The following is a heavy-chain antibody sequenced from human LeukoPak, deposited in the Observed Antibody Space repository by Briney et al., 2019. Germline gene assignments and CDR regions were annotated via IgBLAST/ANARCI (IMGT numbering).Heavy chain of an antibody. V-gene: IGHV3-30*18. D-gene: IGHD6-19*01. CDR1: GFTFSSYG. Sequence: GGSLRFSCAASGFTFSSYGMHWVRQAPGKGLEWVAVISYEGGTKYYADSVTGRFTISRDNSKNTLYLQMNSLRSEDTAVYYCVKEEVPRVCDWYDYWGQGTLVTVSS. CDR2: ISYEGGTK. CDR3: VKEEVPRVCDWYDY. J-gene: IGHJ4*02.